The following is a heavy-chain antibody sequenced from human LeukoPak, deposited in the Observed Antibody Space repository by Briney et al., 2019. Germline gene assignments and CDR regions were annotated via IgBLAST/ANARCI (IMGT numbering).Heavy chain of an antibody. V-gene: IGHV1-2*02. J-gene: IGHJ5*02. CDR3: ARVGAPGIAAAGTWFDP. CDR1: GYTFTGYY. CDR2: INPNSGGT. D-gene: IGHD6-13*01. Sequence: ASVKVSCKASGYTFTGYYIHWVRQAPGQGLEWMGWINPNSGGTNYAQKFQGRVTMTRDTSISTAYMELSRLRSDDTAVYYCARVGAPGIAAAGTWFDPWGQGTLVTVSS.